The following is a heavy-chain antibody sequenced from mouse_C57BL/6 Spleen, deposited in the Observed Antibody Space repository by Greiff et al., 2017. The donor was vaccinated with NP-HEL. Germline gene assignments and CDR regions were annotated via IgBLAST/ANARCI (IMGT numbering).Heavy chain of an antibody. CDR1: GFTFSSYA. CDR2: ISSGGDYI. CDR3: TRVPITTVAGYFDV. J-gene: IGHJ1*03. V-gene: IGHV5-9-1*02. D-gene: IGHD1-1*01. Sequence: EVKLMESGEGLVKPGGSLKLSCAASGFTFSSYAMSWVRQTPEKRLEWVAYISSGGDYIYYADTVKGRFTISRDNARNTLYLQMSSLKSEDTAMYYCTRVPITTVAGYFDVWGTGTTVTVSS.